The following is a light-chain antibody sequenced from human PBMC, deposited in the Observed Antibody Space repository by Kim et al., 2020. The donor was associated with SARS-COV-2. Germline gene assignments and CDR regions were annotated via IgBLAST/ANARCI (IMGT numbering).Light chain of an antibody. V-gene: IGLV3-19*01. CDR2: GKN. CDR1: SLRSYY. Sequence: SSELTQDPAVSVALGQTVRITCQGDSLRSYYASWYQQKPGQAPVLVIFGKNNRPSGIPDRFSGSSSGNTASLTITGAQAEDEADDYCNSRDSSGNFVVFGGGTQLTVL. J-gene: IGLJ2*01. CDR3: NSRDSSGNFVV.